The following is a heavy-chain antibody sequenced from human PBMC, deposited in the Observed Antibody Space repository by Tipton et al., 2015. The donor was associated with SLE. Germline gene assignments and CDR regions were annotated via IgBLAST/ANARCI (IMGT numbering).Heavy chain of an antibody. CDR2: IRSDGSNK. CDR3: AKDELELRFGYFDY. V-gene: IGHV3-30*02. J-gene: IGHJ4*02. D-gene: IGHD1-7*01. CDR1: GFTFSSYG. Sequence: SGFTFSSYGMHWVRQAPGKGLEWVAFIRSDGSNKYYADSVKGRFTISRDNSKNTLFLQMNSLRAEDTAVYYCAKDELELRFGYFDYWGQGTLVTVSS.